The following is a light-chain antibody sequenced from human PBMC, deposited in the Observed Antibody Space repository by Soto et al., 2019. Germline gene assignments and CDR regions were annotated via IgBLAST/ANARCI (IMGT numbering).Light chain of an antibody. CDR1: SSDVGGYNY. CDR2: EVT. J-gene: IGLJ1*01. V-gene: IGLV2-14*01. Sequence: QSALTQPRSVSGSPGQSVTISCTGTSSDVGGYNYVSWYQQHPDKAPKLMIYEVTKRPSGVSNRFSGSKSGNTASLTISGLQAEDEADYYCSSHTSGSTRVFGTGTKVTVL. CDR3: SSHTSGSTRV.